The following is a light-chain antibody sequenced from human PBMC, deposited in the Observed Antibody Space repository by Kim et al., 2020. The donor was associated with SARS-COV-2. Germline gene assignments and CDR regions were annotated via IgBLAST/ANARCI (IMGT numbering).Light chain of an antibody. Sequence: SAAVGDSATIACRASRSITVWLSWYQQKPAKAPRLLIDKTSSLGSGVPSRCSGSGSETEFTLTISLLHPDDFASYYYQHNHYYRSFGQGTKVDIK. CDR3: QHNHYYRS. V-gene: IGKV1-5*03. CDR2: KTS. CDR1: RSITVW. J-gene: IGKJ1*01.